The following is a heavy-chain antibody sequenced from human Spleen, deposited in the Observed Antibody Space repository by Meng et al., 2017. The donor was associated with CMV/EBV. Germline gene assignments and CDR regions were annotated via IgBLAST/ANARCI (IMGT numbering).Heavy chain of an antibody. CDR1: GFTFSNYA. CDR2: ISGDGSST. CDR3: AKGLQWWWFAAPDY. D-gene: IGHD2-15*01. Sequence: ASGFTFSNYAMSWVRQTPGKGLEWVSAISGDGSSTYYADSVKGRLTTSRDNSRNTLYLQMNSLRAEDTATYYCAKGLQWWWFAAPDYWGQGTLVTVSS. V-gene: IGHV3-23*01. J-gene: IGHJ4*02.